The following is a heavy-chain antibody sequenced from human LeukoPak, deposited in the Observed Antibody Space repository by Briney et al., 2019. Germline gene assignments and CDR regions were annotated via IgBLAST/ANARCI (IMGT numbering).Heavy chain of an antibody. Sequence: SETLSLACTVSGGSFSSYYWSWIRQPAGKGLEWIGHIYTSGTTNYNPSLKSRVTMSIDTSKNQFSLKLSSVTAADTAIYYCARDAKYYFGSRTYFFFEYWGQGTLLTVSS. V-gene: IGHV4-4*07. CDR1: GGSFSSYY. J-gene: IGHJ4*02. D-gene: IGHD3-10*01. CDR3: ARDAKYYFGSRTYFFFEY. CDR2: IYTSGTT.